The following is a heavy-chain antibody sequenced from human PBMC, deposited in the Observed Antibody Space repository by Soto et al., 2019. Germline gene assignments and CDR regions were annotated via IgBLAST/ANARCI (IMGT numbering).Heavy chain of an antibody. CDR2: INAGNGNT. J-gene: IGHJ5*02. CDR1: GYTFTSYA. V-gene: IGHV1-3*01. D-gene: IGHD5-12*01. CDR3: ARAISGYVT. Sequence: ASVKVSCKASGYTFTSYAMHWVRQAPGQRLEWMGWINAGNGNTRYSQKFQGRVTLTRDTSASTAYMDLSSLRSEDTAIYYCARAISGYVTWGQGTLVTVSS.